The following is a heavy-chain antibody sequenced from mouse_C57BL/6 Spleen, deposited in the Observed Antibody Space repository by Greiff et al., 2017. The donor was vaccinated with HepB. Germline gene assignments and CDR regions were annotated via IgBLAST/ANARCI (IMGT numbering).Heavy chain of an antibody. CDR3: ARSLYCDGSSYDAMDY. Sequence: QVQLKESGPELVKPGASVKLSCKASGYTFTSYDINWVKQRPGQGLEWIGWIYPRDGSTKYNEKFKGKATLTVDTSSSTAYMELHSLTSEDSAVYSCARSLYCDGSSYDAMDYWGQGTSVTVSS. J-gene: IGHJ4*01. CDR1: GYTFTSYD. V-gene: IGHV1-85*01. D-gene: IGHD1-1*01. CDR2: IYPRDGST.